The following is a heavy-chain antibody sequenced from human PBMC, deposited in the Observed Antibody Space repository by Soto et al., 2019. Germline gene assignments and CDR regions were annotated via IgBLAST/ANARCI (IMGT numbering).Heavy chain of an antibody. D-gene: IGHD4-17*01. CDR2: IYYSGST. CDR1: GGSISSSSYY. J-gene: IGHJ5*02. CDR3: ARSRRGDAKMTTANNWFDP. Sequence: SETLSLTCTVSGGSISSSSYYWGWIRQAPGKGLEWIGSIYYSGSTYYNPSLKSRVTISVDTSKNQFSLKLSSVTAADTAVYYCARSRRGDAKMTTANNWFDPWGQGTLVTVSS. V-gene: IGHV4-39*01.